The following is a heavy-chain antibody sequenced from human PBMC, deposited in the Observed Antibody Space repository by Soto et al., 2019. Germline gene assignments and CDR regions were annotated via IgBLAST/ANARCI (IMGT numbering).Heavy chain of an antibody. D-gene: IGHD1-7*01. Sequence: SVKVSCKASGGTFSSYAISWVRQAPGQGLEWMGGIIPIFGTANYAQKFQGRVTITADESTSTAYMELSSLRSEDTAVYYCARDGNWNYGRGYYYGMDVWGQGTTVTVSS. V-gene: IGHV1-69*13. CDR3: ARDGNWNYGRGYYYGMDV. CDR1: GGTFSSYA. J-gene: IGHJ6*02. CDR2: IIPIFGTA.